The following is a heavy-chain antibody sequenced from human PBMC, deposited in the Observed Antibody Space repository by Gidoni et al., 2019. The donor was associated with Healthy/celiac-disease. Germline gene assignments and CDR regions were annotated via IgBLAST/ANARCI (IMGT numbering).Heavy chain of an antibody. D-gene: IGHD3-3*01. V-gene: IGHV3-30-3*01. Sequence: QVQLVESGGGVVQPGRSLRLTCAASGFTFSVYAMHWVRQAPGKGLEWVAVISYDGSNKYYADSVKGRFTISRDNSKNTLYLQMNSLSAEDTAVYYCARGGILEWLSYMDVWGKGTTVTVSS. CDR2: ISYDGSNK. CDR3: ARGGILEWLSYMDV. J-gene: IGHJ6*03. CDR1: GFTFSVYA.